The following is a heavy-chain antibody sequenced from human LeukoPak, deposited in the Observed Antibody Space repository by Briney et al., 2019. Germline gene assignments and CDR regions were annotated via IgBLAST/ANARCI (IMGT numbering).Heavy chain of an antibody. D-gene: IGHD6-13*01. CDR1: GFTFSTYW. V-gene: IGHV3-74*01. Sequence: PGGSLRLSCAASGFTFSTYWMHWVRQAPGKGLVWVSHIKSDGSSTSYADSVKGRFTISRDNAKNTLYLQMNSLRAEDTAVYYCGAGTYYFDYWGQGTLVTVSS. CDR3: GAGTYYFDY. J-gene: IGHJ4*02. CDR2: IKSDGSST.